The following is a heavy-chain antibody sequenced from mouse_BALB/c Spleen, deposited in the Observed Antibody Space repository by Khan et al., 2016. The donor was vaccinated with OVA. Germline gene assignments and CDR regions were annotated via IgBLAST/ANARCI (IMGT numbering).Heavy chain of an antibody. Sequence: QIQLVQSGPELKKPGETVKIPCKASGHTFTNFGMNWVKQAPGKGLKWMGWINTYTGEPTYADDFNGRFAFSLEASASTAYLQINNLTNEDTATYFCARPPYFSYAMDNWGQGTSVTVSS. D-gene: IGHD2-10*01. CDR1: GHTFTNFG. CDR3: ARPPYFSYAMDN. V-gene: IGHV9-3-1*01. CDR2: INTYTGEP. J-gene: IGHJ4*01.